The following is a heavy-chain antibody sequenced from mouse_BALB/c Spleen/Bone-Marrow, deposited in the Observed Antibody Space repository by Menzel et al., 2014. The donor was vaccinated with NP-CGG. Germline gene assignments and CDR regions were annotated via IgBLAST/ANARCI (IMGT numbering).Heavy chain of an antibody. D-gene: IGHD4-1*01. V-gene: IGHV4-1*02. J-gene: IGHJ2*01. Sequence: EVKVEESGGGLVQPGGSLKLSCAASGFDFSRYWMSWVRQAPGEGLEWIGEINPDSSTINYTPSLKDKFIISRDNAKNTLYLQMSKVRSEDTALYYCARPGTWGYFDYWGQGTTLTVSS. CDR3: ARPGTWGYFDY. CDR1: GFDFSRYW. CDR2: INPDSSTI.